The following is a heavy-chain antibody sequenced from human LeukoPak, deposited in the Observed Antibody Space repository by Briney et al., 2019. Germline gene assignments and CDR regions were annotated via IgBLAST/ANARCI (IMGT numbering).Heavy chain of an antibody. CDR3: TRGFGSGSSVPFDC. D-gene: IGHD3-10*01. CDR1: GFTFSSYW. J-gene: IGHJ4*02. CDR2: IDSDGRGT. V-gene: IGHV3-74*01. Sequence: PGGSLRLSCAGYGFTFSSYWMHWVRQVPGKGLVWVSRIDSDGRGTGYADSVKGRFTISRDNAKNTLYLQMNRLRAEDTAVYFCTRGFGSGSSVPFDCWGQGTLVTVSS.